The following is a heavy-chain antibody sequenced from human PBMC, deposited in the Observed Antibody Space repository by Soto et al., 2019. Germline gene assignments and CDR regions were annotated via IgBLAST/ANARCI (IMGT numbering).Heavy chain of an antibody. CDR1: GFTFSSYA. D-gene: IGHD2-15*01. CDR3: AKGPPPGIFVGYYYMDV. J-gene: IGHJ6*03. Sequence: EVQLLESGGGLVQPGGSLRLSCAASGFTFSSYAMSWVRQAPGKGLEWVSAISGSGGSTYYADSVKGRFTISRDNSKNTLYLQINSLRAEDTAVYYCAKGPPPGIFVGYYYMDVWGKGTTVTVSS. CDR2: ISGSGGST. V-gene: IGHV3-23*01.